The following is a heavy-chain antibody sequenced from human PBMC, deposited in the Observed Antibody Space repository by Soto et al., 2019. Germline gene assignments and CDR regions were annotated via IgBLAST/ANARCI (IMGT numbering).Heavy chain of an antibody. D-gene: IGHD4-4*01. CDR2: ISVRGDDT. CDR3: ARALPTYSSSYFDY. Sequence: EVQLLESGGDLVQPGGALRLSCAASGFTFSSYAMSWVRQAPGKGLEWVSTISVRGDDTYYPDSVKGRFTISSDNSKNTLYVHMNSLTAEYMAVYYGARALPTYSSSYFDYWGQGTLVTVSS. J-gene: IGHJ4*02. V-gene: IGHV3-23*01. CDR1: GFTFSSYA.